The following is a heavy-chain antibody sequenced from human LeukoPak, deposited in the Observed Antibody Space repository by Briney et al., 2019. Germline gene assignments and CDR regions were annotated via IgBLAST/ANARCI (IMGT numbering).Heavy chain of an antibody. Sequence: ASVKVSCKVSGYTLTELSMHWVRQAPGKGLEWMGGFDPEDGETIYAQKFQGRATMTEDTSTDTAYMELSSLRSEDTAVYYCATLGARIDASVVLDYWGQGTLVTVSS. V-gene: IGHV1-24*01. CDR2: FDPEDGET. CDR1: GYTLTELS. D-gene: IGHD3-10*01. CDR3: ATLGARIDASVVLDY. J-gene: IGHJ4*02.